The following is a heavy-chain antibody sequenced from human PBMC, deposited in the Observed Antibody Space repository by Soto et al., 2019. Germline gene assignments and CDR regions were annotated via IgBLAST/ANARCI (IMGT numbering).Heavy chain of an antibody. CDR3: TSAPPAPHPRWEV. J-gene: IGHJ6*02. V-gene: IGHV4-30-2*01. CDR1: ASSLSRGGQS. Sequence: SQTLSRTCSAAASSLSRGGQSWRWIRQPRGKGLEWLGFIYYTGSTYYNPSLMSRVTLSVDRCKNQFSLNPTSMTASATAMYFCTSAPPAPHPRWEVCGQGPTV. CDR2: IYYTGST.